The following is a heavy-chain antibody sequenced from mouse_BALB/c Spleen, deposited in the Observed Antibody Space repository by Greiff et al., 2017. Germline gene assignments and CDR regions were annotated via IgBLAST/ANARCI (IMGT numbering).Heavy chain of an antibody. V-gene: IGHV3-8*02. CDR2: ISYSGST. D-gene: IGHD1-1*01. CDR3: ARYYYGSSYVWYFDV. CDR1: GDSITSGY. Sequence: VQLKESGPSLVKPSQTLSLTCSVTGDSITSGYWNWIRKFPGNKLEYMGYISYSGSTYYNPSLKSRISITRDTSKNQYYLQLNSVTTEDTATYYCARYYYGSSYVWYFDVWGAGTTVTVSS. J-gene: IGHJ1*01.